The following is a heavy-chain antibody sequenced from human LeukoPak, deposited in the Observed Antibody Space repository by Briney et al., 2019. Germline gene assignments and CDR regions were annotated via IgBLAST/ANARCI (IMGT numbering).Heavy chain of an antibody. CDR3: ARVYRSGSYSSRYFDY. Sequence: SVTVSCKASGGTFSSYAISWVRQAPGQGLEWMGRIIPILGIANYAQKFQGRVTITADKSTSTAYMELSSLRSEDTAVYYCARVYRSGSYSSRYFDYWGQGTLVTVSS. D-gene: IGHD1-26*01. V-gene: IGHV1-69*04. J-gene: IGHJ4*02. CDR2: IIPILGIA. CDR1: GGTFSSYA.